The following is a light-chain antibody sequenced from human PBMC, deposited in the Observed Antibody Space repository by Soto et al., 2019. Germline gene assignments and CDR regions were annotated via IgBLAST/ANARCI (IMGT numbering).Light chain of an antibody. Sequence: EIVLXXXPXXLSLSPGERATLSCRASQSVSSSHLGWYQQKPGQAPRLLIYGASSRATGIPDRFSGSGSGPDFTLTISRLETEDFAVYYCQQYGSSPRTFGQGTKVEIK. CDR2: GAS. J-gene: IGKJ1*01. CDR1: QSVSSSH. V-gene: IGKV3-20*01. CDR3: QQYGSSPRT.